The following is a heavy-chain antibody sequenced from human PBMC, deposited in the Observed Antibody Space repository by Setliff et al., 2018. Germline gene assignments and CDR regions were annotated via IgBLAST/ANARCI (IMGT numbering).Heavy chain of an antibody. CDR3: ATSVSWIQLVLYPQGHPEPFDY. D-gene: IGHD5-18*01. CDR2: FDPEDGET. Sequence: GASVKVSCKVSGYTLTELSMRWVRQAPGKGLEWMGGFDPEDGETIYAQKFQGRVTMTEDTSTDTAYMELSSLRSEDTAVYYCATSVSWIQLVLYPQGHPEPFDYWGQGTLVTVSS. J-gene: IGHJ4*02. V-gene: IGHV1-24*01. CDR1: GYTLTELS.